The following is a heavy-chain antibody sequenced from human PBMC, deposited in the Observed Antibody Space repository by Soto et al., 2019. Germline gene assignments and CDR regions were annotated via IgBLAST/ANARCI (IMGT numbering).Heavy chain of an antibody. J-gene: IGHJ5*02. CDR3: ATQGQRRGWFDP. V-gene: IGHV4-59*01. CDR2: IYYSGST. D-gene: IGHD1-1*01. Sequence: QVQLQESGPGLVKPSETLSLTCTVSGGSISSYYWSWIRQPPGKGLEWIGYIYYSGSTNYNPSLKSRVTISVDTSKNQFSLKLSSVTAADTAVYYCATQGQRRGWFDPWGQGTLVTVSS. CDR1: GGSISSYY.